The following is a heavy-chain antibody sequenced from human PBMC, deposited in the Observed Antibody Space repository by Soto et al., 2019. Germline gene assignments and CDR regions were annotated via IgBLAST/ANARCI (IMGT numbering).Heavy chain of an antibody. CDR3: ATELETYGSGFDP. Sequence: SVKVSCKASGGTFSSYTISWVRQAPGQGLEWMGRIIPILGIANYAQKFQGRVTITADKSTSTAYMELSSLRSEDTAVYYCATELETYGSGFDPWGQGTLVTVSS. D-gene: IGHD3-10*01. J-gene: IGHJ5*02. V-gene: IGHV1-69*04. CDR2: IIPILGIA. CDR1: GGTFSSYT.